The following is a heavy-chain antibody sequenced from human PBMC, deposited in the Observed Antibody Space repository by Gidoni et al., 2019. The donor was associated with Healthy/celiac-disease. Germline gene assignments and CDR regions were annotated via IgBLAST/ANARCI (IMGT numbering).Heavy chain of an antibody. V-gene: IGHV2-5*01. CDR1: GFSLSTSGVG. D-gene: IGHD3-10*01. J-gene: IGHJ5*02. Sequence: QITLKESGPTLVKPTQTLTLTCTFSGFSLSTSGVGVGWIRQPPGKALEWLALIYWNDDKRYSPSLKSRLTITKDTSKNQVVLTMTNMDPVDTATYYCAHYGSGMERKHDENWFDPWGQGTLVTVSS. CDR2: IYWNDDK. CDR3: AHYGSGMERKHDENWFDP.